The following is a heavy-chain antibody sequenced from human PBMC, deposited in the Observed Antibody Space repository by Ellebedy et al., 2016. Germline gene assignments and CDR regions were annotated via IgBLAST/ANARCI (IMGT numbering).Heavy chain of an antibody. Sequence: SETLSLTXTVSGGSISSYYWGWIRQPPGKGLEWIGSIYHSGSTYYNASLKSRVTISVDTSNNQFSLKLRSVTAADTAVYYCARNKIGNSGIEFWGQGTLVTVSS. D-gene: IGHD3-10*01. V-gene: IGHV4-38-2*02. CDR1: GGSISSYY. CDR2: IYHSGST. J-gene: IGHJ4*02. CDR3: ARNKIGNSGIEF.